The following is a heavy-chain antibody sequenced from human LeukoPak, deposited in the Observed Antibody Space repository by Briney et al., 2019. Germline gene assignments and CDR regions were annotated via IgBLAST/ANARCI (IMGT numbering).Heavy chain of an antibody. D-gene: IGHD6-6*01. CDR2: INAGNGNT. J-gene: IGHJ4*02. V-gene: IGHV1-3*01. CDR1: GYTFTSYA. Sequence: ASVKVSCKASGYTFTSYAMHWVRQAPGQRLEGMGWINAGNGNTKYSQKFQGRVTMTRDTSASTAYMALSSLRSADTAVYSCATEAGQIGEQLESLPVAYWGQGTLVTVSS. CDR3: ATEAGQIGEQLESLPVAY.